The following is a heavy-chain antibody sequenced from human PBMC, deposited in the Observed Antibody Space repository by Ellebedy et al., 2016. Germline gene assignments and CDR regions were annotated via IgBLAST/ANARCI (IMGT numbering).Heavy chain of an antibody. CDR3: ARHGELRTFFDY. J-gene: IGHJ4*02. CDR1: GFTFSSYG. D-gene: IGHD3-10*01. Sequence: GESLKISCAASGFTFSSYGMHWVRQAPGKGLEWVAGMSYDGGSKYYVDSVKGRFTISRDNLKNTLYLQMDSLRVEDTAVYYCARHGELRTFFDYWGQGTLVTVSS. V-gene: IGHV3-30*03. CDR2: MSYDGGSK.